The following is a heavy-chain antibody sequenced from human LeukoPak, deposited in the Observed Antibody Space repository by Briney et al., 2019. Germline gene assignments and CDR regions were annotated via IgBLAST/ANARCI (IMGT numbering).Heavy chain of an antibody. CDR3: AREDDSTGYHDLDY. CDR2: ISGSGDST. V-gene: IGHV3-23*01. J-gene: IGHJ4*02. Sequence: GGSLRLSCTASGFTFSSTAMNWVRQAPGKGLEWVSTISGSGDSTYHADSVKGRFTISRDNARNSLYLQMNSLRAEDTAVYYCAREDDSTGYHDLDYWGQGTLVTVSS. CDR1: GFTFSSTA. D-gene: IGHD6-25*01.